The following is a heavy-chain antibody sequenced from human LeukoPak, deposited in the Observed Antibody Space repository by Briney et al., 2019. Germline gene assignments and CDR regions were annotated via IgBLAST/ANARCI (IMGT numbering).Heavy chain of an antibody. V-gene: IGHV3-9*01. J-gene: IGHJ4*02. D-gene: IGHD5-24*01. CDR1: GFTFYDYA. Sequence: GRSLRLSCAASGFTFYDYAMHRVRQAPGKGLEWGSGISWNSGSIGYADSVKGRFTISRDNAKNSLYLPMNSLRAEDTALYYCAKGRDGYNYRLHFDYWGQGTLVTVSS. CDR3: AKGRDGYNYRLHFDY. CDR2: ISWNSGSI.